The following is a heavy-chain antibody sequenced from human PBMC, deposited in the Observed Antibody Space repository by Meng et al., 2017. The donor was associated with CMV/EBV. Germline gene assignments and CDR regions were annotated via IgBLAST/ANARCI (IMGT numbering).Heavy chain of an antibody. CDR3: AGYYEPDY. CDR2: ISYNGSNN. Sequence: VAALGGVGQAWRAFILYCAASVFSVSSYAMHWVRLAPGKGMEWVAVISYNGSNNYYAVSVTGRFTMSRDNSKNTLYLQMNSLRAEDTAVYYCAGYYEPDYWGQGTLVTVSS. D-gene: IGHD1-26*01. J-gene: IGHJ4*02. CDR1: VFSVSSYA. V-gene: IGHV3-30-3*01.